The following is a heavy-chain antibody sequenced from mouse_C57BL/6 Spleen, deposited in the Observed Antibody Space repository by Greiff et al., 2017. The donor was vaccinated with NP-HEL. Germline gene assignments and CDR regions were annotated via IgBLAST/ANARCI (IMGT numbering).Heavy chain of an antibody. V-gene: IGHV1-53*01. J-gene: IGHJ4*01. Sequence: QVQLQQPGTELVKPGASVKLSCKASGYTFTSYWMHWVKQRPGQGLAWIGNINPSNGGTNYNEKFKSKATLTVDKSSSAAYMQLSSLTSEDSAVYYCALYGSVYYAMDYWGQGTSVTVSS. CDR3: ALYGSVYYAMDY. CDR1: GYTFTSYW. D-gene: IGHD1-1*01. CDR2: INPSNGGT.